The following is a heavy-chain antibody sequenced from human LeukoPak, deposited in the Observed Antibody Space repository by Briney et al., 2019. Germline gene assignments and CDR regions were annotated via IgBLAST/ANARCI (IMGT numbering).Heavy chain of an antibody. V-gene: IGHV1-2*06. D-gene: IGHD3-3*01. J-gene: IGHJ4*02. CDR2: INPNSGGT. Sequence: GASVKVSRKASGYTFTGYYMHWVRQAPGQGLEWMGRINPNSGGTNYAQKFQGRVTMTRDTSISTAYMELSRLRSDDTAVYYCAREPYDFWSGTTTDYWGQGTLVTVSS. CDR3: AREPYDFWSGTTTDY. CDR1: GYTFTGYY.